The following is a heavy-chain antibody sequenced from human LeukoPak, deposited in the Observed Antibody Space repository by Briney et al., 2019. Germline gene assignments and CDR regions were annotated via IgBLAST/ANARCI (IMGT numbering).Heavy chain of an antibody. CDR2: INPSGGST. Sequence: GASVKVSCKASGYTFTSYYMHWVGQAPGQGLEWMGIINPSGGSTSYAQKFQGRVTMTRDMSTSTVYMELSSLRSEDTAVYYCAREDSAREEAIDYWGQGTLVTVSS. CDR1: GYTFTSYY. CDR3: AREDSAREEAIDY. V-gene: IGHV1-46*01. D-gene: IGHD1-26*01. J-gene: IGHJ4*02.